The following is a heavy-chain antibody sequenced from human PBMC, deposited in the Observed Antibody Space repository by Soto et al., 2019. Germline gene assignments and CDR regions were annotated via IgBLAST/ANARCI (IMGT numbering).Heavy chain of an antibody. CDR1: GFTFGDYA. D-gene: IGHD2-21*01. J-gene: IGHJ6*03. CDR2: IRSKAYGGTT. Sequence: GGSLRLSCTASGFTFGDYAMSWVRQAPGKGLEWVGFIRSKAYGGTTEYAASVKGRFTISRDDSKSIAYLQMNSLKTEDTAVYYCTRVRIVVVIAIDYYYMDVWGKGTTVTVSS. CDR3: TRVRIVVVIAIDYYYMDV. V-gene: IGHV3-49*04.